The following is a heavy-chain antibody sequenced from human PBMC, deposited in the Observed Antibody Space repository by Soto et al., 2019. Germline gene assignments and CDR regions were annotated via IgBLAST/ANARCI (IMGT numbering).Heavy chain of an antibody. V-gene: IGHV3-30*18. D-gene: IGHD3-10*01. CDR1: GFTFSSYG. Sequence: QVQLVESGGGVVQPGRSLRLSCAASGFTFSSYGMHWVRQAPGKGLEWVAVISYDGSNKYYADSVKGRFTISRDNSKNTLDLQMNSLRAEDTAVYYCANGYYGSGSYLPDYWGQGTLVTVSS. CDR2: ISYDGSNK. CDR3: ANGYYGSGSYLPDY. J-gene: IGHJ4*02.